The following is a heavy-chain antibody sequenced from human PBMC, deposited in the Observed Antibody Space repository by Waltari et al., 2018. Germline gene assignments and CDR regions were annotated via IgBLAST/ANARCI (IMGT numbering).Heavy chain of an antibody. V-gene: IGHV4-34*01. CDR3: AREGDDNSDYFRYYFDY. CDR2: IHHRGSA. J-gene: IGHJ4*02. D-gene: IGHD3-22*01. Sequence: HVQLQQWGIGLLNPSETLSLTCAVYDGSLTGYYWSWIRQSPGKGLEWIGEIHHRGSANYNPSLESRLSISVDTANNQFSLRLSFVTAADTAMYYCAREGDDNSDYFRYYFDYWGQGTLVTVSS. CDR1: DGSLTGYY.